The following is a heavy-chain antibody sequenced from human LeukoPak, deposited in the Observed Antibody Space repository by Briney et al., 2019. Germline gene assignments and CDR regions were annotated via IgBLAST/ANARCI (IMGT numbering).Heavy chain of an antibody. CDR1: GGTFSSYA. J-gene: IGHJ4*02. D-gene: IGHD2-21*01. CDR2: IIPIFGTA. CDR3: IVVVNPSAGPD. V-gene: IGHV1-69*05. Sequence: AASVKVSCKASGGTFSSYAISWVRQAPGQGLEWMGGIIPIFGTANYAQKFQGRVTITTDESTSTAYMELSSLRSEDTAVYHCIVVVNPSAGPDWGQGTLVTVSS.